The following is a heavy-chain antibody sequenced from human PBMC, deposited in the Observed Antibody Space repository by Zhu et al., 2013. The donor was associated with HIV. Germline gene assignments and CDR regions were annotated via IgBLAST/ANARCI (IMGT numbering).Heavy chain of an antibody. CDR1: GGTFSSYA. Sequence: QVQLVQSGAEVKKPGSSVKVSCKASGGTFSSYAISWVRQAPGQGLEWMGGIIPIFGTANYAQKFQGRVTITADESTSTAYMELSSLRSEDTAVYYCARDKQPNIVVVPAAGYYYYYGMDVWGQGTTVTVSS. J-gene: IGHJ6*02. CDR2: IIPIFGTA. V-gene: IGHV1-69*01. CDR3: ARDKQPNIVVVPAAGYYYYYGMDV. D-gene: IGHD2-2*01.